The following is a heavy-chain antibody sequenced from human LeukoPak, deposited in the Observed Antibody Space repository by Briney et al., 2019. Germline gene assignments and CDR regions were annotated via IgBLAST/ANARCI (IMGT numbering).Heavy chain of an antibody. J-gene: IGHJ4*02. CDR2: ISSSSSYI. CDR1: GFTFSSYS. Sequence: GGSLRLSCAASGFTFSSYSMNWVRQAPGKGLEWVSSISSSSSYIYYADSVKGRFTISRDNAKNSLYLQMNSLRAEDTAVYYCAREGLYYDSSGYYPTFDYWGQGTLVTVSS. CDR3: AREGLYYDSSGYYPTFDY. V-gene: IGHV3-21*01. D-gene: IGHD3-22*01.